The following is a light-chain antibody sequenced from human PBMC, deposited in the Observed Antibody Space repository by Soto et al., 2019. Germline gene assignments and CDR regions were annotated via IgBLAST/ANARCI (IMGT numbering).Light chain of an antibody. V-gene: IGKV3-20*01. CDR1: QSVSDNY. Sequence: ENVLTQSPGTLSLSPGERATLSWRASQSVSDNYLAWYQQKPGQAPRLLIYAASTRAAGIPDRFSGSGSGTDFTLTLSRLEPEDFAVYFCQQYGDSPITFGQGTRLEI. J-gene: IGKJ5*01. CDR2: AAS. CDR3: QQYGDSPIT.